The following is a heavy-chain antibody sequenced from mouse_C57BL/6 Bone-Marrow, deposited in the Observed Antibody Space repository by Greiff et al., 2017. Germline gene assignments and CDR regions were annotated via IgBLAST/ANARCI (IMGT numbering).Heavy chain of an antibody. J-gene: IGHJ4*01. CDR3: AGMGYRDGDLYYAMDY. V-gene: IGHV3-8*01. CDR2: ISYSGST. CDR1: GYSITSDY. D-gene: IGHD2-13*01. Sequence: EVQLQQSGPGLAKPSQTLSLTCSVTGYSITSDYWNWIRKFPGNKLEYMGYISYSGSTYYNPSLKSRISITRDTTKNQYYLQLNSVTTEDTATYYCAGMGYRDGDLYYAMDYWGQGTSVTVSS.